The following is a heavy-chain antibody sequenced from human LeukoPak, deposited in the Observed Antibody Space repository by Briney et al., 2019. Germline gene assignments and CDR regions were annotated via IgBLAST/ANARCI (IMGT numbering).Heavy chain of an antibody. CDR3: MRDGTAAGLYFDL. Sequence: GRSLRLSCAVSGFTFTDYWMNWVRQAPGKGLEWVAGIRQDGGEKSYVDSVKGRFTISRDNTKSSLYLQINSLRAEDTAVYYCMRDGTAAGLYFDLWGQGTLVTVSS. V-gene: IGHV3-7*01. J-gene: IGHJ4*01. CDR2: IRQDGGEK. CDR1: GFTFTDYW. D-gene: IGHD6-13*01.